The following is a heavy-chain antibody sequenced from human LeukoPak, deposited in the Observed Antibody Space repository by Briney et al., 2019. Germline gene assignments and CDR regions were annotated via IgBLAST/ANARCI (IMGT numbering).Heavy chain of an antibody. J-gene: IGHJ4*02. CDR1: GYXFTSYW. D-gene: IGHD4-17*01. V-gene: IGHV5-10-1*01. CDR3: AARARDYGDFDFDY. CDR2: IDPSDSFT. Sequence: GEALKISCNGSGYXFTSYWITWVRQMPGKGLEWMGRIDPSDSFTNYSPSFQGHVTISADKSISTAYLQWSSLKASDTAMYYCAARARDYGDFDFDYWGQGTLVTVSS.